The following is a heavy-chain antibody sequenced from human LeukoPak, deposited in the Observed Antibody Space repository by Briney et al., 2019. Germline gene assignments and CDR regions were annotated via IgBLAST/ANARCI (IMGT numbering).Heavy chain of an antibody. Sequence: SETLSLTCAVSGGSISSSNWWSWVRQPPGKGLEWIGEIYHSGSTNYNPSLKSRVTISVDKSKNQFSLKLSSVTAADTAVYYCARDVSSGSGSDNDAFDIWGQGTMVTVSS. CDR1: GGSISSSNW. V-gene: IGHV4-4*02. CDR3: ARDVSSGSGSDNDAFDI. CDR2: IYHSGST. J-gene: IGHJ3*02. D-gene: IGHD3-10*01.